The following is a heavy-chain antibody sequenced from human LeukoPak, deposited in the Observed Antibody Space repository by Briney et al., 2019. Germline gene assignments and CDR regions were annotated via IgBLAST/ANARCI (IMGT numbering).Heavy chain of an antibody. CDR1: GGSSSSYY. Sequence: SETLSLTCTVSGGSSSSYYWSWIRQPPGKGLEWIGYIYYSGSTNYNPSLKRRVTISVDTSKNQFSLKLTSLTAADTAVYFCARHRRPATVIDYWGQGTLVTVSS. J-gene: IGHJ4*02. D-gene: IGHD2-2*01. CDR2: IYYSGST. CDR3: ARHRRPATVIDY. V-gene: IGHV4-59*08.